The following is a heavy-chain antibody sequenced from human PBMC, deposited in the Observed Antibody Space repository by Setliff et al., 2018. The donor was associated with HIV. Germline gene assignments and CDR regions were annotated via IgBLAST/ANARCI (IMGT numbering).Heavy chain of an antibody. J-gene: IGHJ4*02. Sequence: SETLSLTCAVYGGSFSGYYWTWIRQPPGKGLEWIGEINHSGATNYNLSLESRVTISVDTSKNQFSLKVNSMTAADTAVYYCARDMYYYDSSASHFDFWGQGTLVTVSS. CDR2: INHSGAT. D-gene: IGHD3-22*01. V-gene: IGHV4-34*01. CDR1: GGSFSGYY. CDR3: ARDMYYYDSSASHFDF.